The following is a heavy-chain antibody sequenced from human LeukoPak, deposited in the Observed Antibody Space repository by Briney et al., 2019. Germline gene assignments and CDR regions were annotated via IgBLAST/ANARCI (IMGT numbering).Heavy chain of an antibody. CDR1: GITFSSYG. Sequence: SGGPLRLSCAASGITFSSYGMSWVRQAPGKGLEWVSSISSTGGTTYYADSVKGRFTISRDNSKNTLYLQMNSLRVEDTAVYFCAKIGGYVVYWGQGTLVTVSS. J-gene: IGHJ4*02. CDR3: AKIGGYVVY. CDR2: ISSTGGTT. V-gene: IGHV3-23*01.